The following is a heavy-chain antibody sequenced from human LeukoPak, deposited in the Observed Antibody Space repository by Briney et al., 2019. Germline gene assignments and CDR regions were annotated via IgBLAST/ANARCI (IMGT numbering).Heavy chain of an antibody. CDR2: FSGSGGST. Sequence: GGSLRLSCAASGFTFSNYAMSWVRQAPGQGLEWVSTFSGSGGSTYYADSVKGRFTISRDNSKNTLYLQMNSLRTEDTAVYYCAKDLPYSDSSDYYGVHDAFDIWGQGTMVTVSS. J-gene: IGHJ3*02. V-gene: IGHV3-23*01. D-gene: IGHD3-22*01. CDR3: AKDLPYSDSSDYYGVHDAFDI. CDR1: GFTFSNYA.